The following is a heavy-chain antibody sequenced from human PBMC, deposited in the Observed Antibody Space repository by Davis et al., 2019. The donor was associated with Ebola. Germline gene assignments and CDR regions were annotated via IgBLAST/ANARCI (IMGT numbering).Heavy chain of an antibody. CDR1: GYTFTSYG. D-gene: IGHD1-26*01. J-gene: IGHJ4*02. Sequence: AASVKVSCKASGYTFTSYGISWVRQAPGQGLEWMGWITTDIGNTNYAQKLQGRVTMTTDTSTSTAFLEVRSLRSDDTAVYYCARDSSLAGSPFIAIDYWGQGTLVTVSS. V-gene: IGHV1-18*04. CDR3: ARDSSLAGSPFIAIDY. CDR2: ITTDIGNT.